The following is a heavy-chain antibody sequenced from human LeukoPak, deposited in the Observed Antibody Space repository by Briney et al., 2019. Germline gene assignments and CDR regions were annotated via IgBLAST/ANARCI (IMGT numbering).Heavy chain of an antibody. Sequence: GRSLRLSCAASGFTFSSYGMHWVRQAPGKGLEWVAVISYDGSNKYYADSVKGRFTISRDNYKNTLYLQMNSLRAEDTAVYYCAKEVVVVAATPLSYFDYWGQGTLVTVSS. J-gene: IGHJ4*02. CDR3: AKEVVVVAATPLSYFDY. V-gene: IGHV3-30*18. CDR1: GFTFSSYG. D-gene: IGHD2-15*01. CDR2: ISYDGSNK.